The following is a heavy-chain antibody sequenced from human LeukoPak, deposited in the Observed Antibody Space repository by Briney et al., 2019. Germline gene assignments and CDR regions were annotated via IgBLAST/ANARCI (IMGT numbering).Heavy chain of an antibody. D-gene: IGHD2-15*01. CDR3: TRGCSGGSCYSGYGMDV. CDR2: TYSTGNT. CDR1: GGSINSGGYY. J-gene: IGHJ6*02. Sequence: SETLSLTCTVSGGSINSGGYYWSWIRQPAGKGLEWIGRTYSTGNTNYKPSLESRVTISVDTSKNQFSLKPTSVTAADTAIYYCTRGCSGGSCYSGYGMDVWGQGTTVTVSS. V-gene: IGHV4-61*02.